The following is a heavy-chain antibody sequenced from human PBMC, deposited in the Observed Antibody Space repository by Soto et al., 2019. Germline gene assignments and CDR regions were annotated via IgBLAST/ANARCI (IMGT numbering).Heavy chain of an antibody. V-gene: IGHV1-8*01. CDR2: MNPNSGNT. CDR1: GYTFTSYD. Sequence: PGASVKVSCKASGYTFTSYDINWVRQATGQGLEWMGWMNPNSGNTGYAQKFQGRVTMTRNTSISTAYMELSSLRSEDTAVYYCARSLRKGPAYYYDSSGYYPLSFDIWGQGTMVTVSS. J-gene: IGHJ3*02. D-gene: IGHD3-22*01. CDR3: ARSLRKGPAYYYDSSGYYPLSFDI.